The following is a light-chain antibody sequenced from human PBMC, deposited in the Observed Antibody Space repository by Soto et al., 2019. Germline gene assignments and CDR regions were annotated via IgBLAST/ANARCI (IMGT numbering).Light chain of an antibody. J-gene: IGKJ2*01. CDR2: DAD. V-gene: IGKV1-5*01. CDR1: QSISSW. Sequence: IQRPQSPSTLSASVEERVTIPCRASQSISSWLACSQQKPGKPPKRLIYDADSLESGVPARFSGSGPGKECTLLCRSLHRYDFATYYWQQYDSYSVGQGTKLGIK. CDR3: QQYDSYS.